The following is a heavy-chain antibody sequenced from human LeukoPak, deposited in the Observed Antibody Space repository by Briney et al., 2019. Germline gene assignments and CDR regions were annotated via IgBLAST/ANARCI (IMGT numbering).Heavy chain of an antibody. CDR2: ISAYNGNT. CDR1: GYTFTNYG. CDR3: ARVMAYCTRTSCHDY. J-gene: IGHJ4*02. D-gene: IGHD2-2*01. V-gene: IGHV1-18*01. Sequence: ASVKVSCKASGYTFTNYGISWVRQAPGQGLEWMGWISAYNGNTNYAQRLQSRVTMTTDTSTSTDYMELRGLRSDDTAVYYCARVMAYCTRTSCHDYWGQGTLVTVSS.